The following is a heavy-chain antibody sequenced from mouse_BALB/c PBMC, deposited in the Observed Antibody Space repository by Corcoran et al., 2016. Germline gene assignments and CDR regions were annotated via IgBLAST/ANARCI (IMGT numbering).Heavy chain of an antibody. V-gene: IGHV3-6*02. D-gene: IGHD4-1*01. CDR1: GYSLTSGYY. Sequence: DVQLQESGPGLVKPSQSLSLTCSVTGYSLTSGYYWNWIRQFPGNKLEWMGYISYDGSNNYNPSLKNRISITRDTSKNQFFLKLNSVTTEDTATYSCAREVNWDYFDYWGQGTTLTVSS. J-gene: IGHJ2*01. CDR2: ISYDGSN. CDR3: AREVNWDYFDY.